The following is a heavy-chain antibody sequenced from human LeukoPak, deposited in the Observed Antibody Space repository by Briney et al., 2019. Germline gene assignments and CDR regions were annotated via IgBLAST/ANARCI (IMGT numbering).Heavy chain of an antibody. CDR2: IYYSGST. V-gene: IGHV4-39*01. CDR1: GGSISSSSYH. CDR3: ASLYYYGSGPTQGS. J-gene: IGHJ4*02. D-gene: IGHD3-10*01. Sequence: PSETLSLTCTVSGGSISSSSYHWGWIRQPPGKGLEWIGSIYYSGSTYYNPSLRSRVTISVDTSKNQFSLKLSSVTAADTAVYYCASLYYYGSGPTQGSWGQGTLVTVSS.